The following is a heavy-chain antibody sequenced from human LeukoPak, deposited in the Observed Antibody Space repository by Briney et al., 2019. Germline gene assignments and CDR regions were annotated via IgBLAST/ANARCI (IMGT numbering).Heavy chain of an antibody. Sequence: SETLSLTCSVSGDSVRGHYWTWIRQPPGKGLEWIGFAFFGGSTDYSPSLKSRATVSVDTSNNQFSLNLNSVTPADTAVYYCARVSYSSNPYFDYWGQGILVTVSS. D-gene: IGHD6-19*01. J-gene: IGHJ4*02. CDR1: GDSVRGHY. CDR2: AFFGGST. V-gene: IGHV4-59*02. CDR3: ARVSYSSNPYFDY.